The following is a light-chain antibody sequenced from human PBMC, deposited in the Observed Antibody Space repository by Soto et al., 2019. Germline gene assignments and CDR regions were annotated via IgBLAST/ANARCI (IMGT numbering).Light chain of an antibody. CDR1: QSVLYSSNNKNY. CDR2: WAS. V-gene: IGKV4-1*01. CDR3: QQYYSSPK. J-gene: IGKJ1*01. Sequence: DIVMTQSPDSLAVSLGERATINCKSSQSVLYSSNNKNYLAWYQQKPGQPPKLLIYWASTRESGVPDRFSGSGSGTDFTLTIRRLRAEDVAVYYCQQYYSSPKFGQGTKVGNQT.